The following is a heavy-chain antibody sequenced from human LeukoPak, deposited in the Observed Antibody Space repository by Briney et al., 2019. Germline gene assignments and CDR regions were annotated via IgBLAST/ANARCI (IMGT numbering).Heavy chain of an antibody. Sequence: GGSLRLSCAASGFTFSSYWMSWVRQAPGKGLEWVANIKQDGSEKYYVDSVKGRFTISRDNAKNSLYLQINSLRAEDTAVYYCARKGAIVVVPAAFWFDPWGQGTLVTVSS. CDR2: IKQDGSEK. CDR3: ARKGAIVVVPAAFWFDP. CDR1: GFTFSSYW. D-gene: IGHD2-2*01. V-gene: IGHV3-7*01. J-gene: IGHJ5*02.